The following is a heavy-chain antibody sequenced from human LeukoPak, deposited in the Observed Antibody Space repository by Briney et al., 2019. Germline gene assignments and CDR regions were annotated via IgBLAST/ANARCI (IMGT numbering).Heavy chain of an antibody. CDR3: AKDMGMNIAAAGTFDY. CDR2: ISWNSGSI. V-gene: IGHV3-9*03. J-gene: IGHJ4*02. D-gene: IGHD6-13*01. Sequence: PGGSLRLSCAASGFTFDDYAMHWVRQAPGKGLEWVSGISWNSGSIGYADSVKGRFTISRDNAKNSLYLQMNSLRAEDMALYYCAKDMGMNIAAAGTFDYWGQGTLVTVSS. CDR1: GFTFDDYA.